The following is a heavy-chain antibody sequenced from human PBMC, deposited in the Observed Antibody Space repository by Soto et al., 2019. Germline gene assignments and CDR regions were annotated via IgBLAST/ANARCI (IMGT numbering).Heavy chain of an antibody. CDR1: GGSISSYY. D-gene: IGHD3-10*01. CDR3: ARDQAAMVRGPYFQH. V-gene: IGHV4-59*01. Sequence: SETLSLTCTVSGGSISSYYWSLIRQPPGKGLEWIGYIYYSGSTNYNPSLKSRVTISVDTSKNQFSLKLSSVTAADTAVYYCARDQAAMVRGPYFQHWGQGTLVTVSS. CDR2: IYYSGST. J-gene: IGHJ1*01.